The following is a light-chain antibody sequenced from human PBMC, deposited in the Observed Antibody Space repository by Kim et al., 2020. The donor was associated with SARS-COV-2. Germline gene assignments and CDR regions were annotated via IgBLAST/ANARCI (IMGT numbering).Light chain of an antibody. J-gene: IGLJ2*01. CDR1: RTNIGSTP. Sequence: VIISCSGTRTNIGSTPVNWYQHVPGTAPKLLIYSNSDRPAGVPDRFTASKSDTSAALAISGLQSEDETTYYCAAWDESLDGFLVFGGGTQLTVL. V-gene: IGLV1-44*01. CDR2: SNS. CDR3: AAWDESLDGFLV.